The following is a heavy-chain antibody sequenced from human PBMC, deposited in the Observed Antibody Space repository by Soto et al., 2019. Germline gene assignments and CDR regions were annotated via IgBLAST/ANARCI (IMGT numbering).Heavy chain of an antibody. V-gene: IGHV3-23*01. CDR1: GFTFSTNA. Sequence: LRLSCAASGFTFSTNAMSWVRQAPGKGLEWVSAISGSAANTYYADSVKGRFTISRDNSKNTLYLEMNTLRAEDTAVYYCAKGASGLLWFCDFWGQGTLVTVSS. D-gene: IGHD3-10*01. J-gene: IGHJ4*02. CDR3: AKGASGLLWFCDF. CDR2: ISGSAANT.